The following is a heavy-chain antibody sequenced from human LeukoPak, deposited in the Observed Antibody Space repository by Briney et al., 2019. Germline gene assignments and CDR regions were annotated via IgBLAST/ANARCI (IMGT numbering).Heavy chain of an antibody. CDR1: GGSISSSSYY. CDR2: IYYSGST. CDR3: AREYCGGYCYSPLYFDY. V-gene: IGHV4-39*02. Sequence: SETLSLTCTVSGGSISSSSYYWGWIRQPPGKGLEWIGSIYYSGSTYYNPSLKSRVTISVDTSKNQFSLKLSSVTAADTAVYYCAREYCGGYCYSPLYFDYWGQGTLVTVSS. D-gene: IGHD2-21*02. J-gene: IGHJ4*02.